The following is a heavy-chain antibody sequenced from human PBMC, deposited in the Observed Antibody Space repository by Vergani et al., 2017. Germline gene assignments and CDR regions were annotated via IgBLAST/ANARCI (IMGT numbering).Heavy chain of an antibody. CDR3: ANTGYCSGGSCYSEVP. D-gene: IGHD2-15*01. CDR2: ISWNSGSI. Sequence: ESVGGLVQPGRSLRLSCAASGFTFDDYAMHWVRQAPGKGLEWVSGISWNSGSIGYADSVKGRFTISRDNAKNSLYLQMNSLRAEDTALYYCANTGYCSGGSCYSEVPWGQGTLVTVSS. V-gene: IGHV3-9*01. CDR1: GFTFDDYA. J-gene: IGHJ5*02.